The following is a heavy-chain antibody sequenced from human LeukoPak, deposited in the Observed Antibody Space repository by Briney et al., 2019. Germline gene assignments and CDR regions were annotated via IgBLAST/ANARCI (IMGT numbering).Heavy chain of an antibody. Sequence: GGSLRLSCAASGFTFSSYSMNWVRQAPGKGLEWVSSISSSSSYIYYADSVKGRFTISRDNAKNSLYLQMNSLRAEDTAVYYCARDCIVRGVMCAFDIWGQGTMVTVSS. CDR2: ISSSSSYI. V-gene: IGHV3-21*01. D-gene: IGHD3-10*01. CDR3: ARDCIVRGVMCAFDI. CDR1: GFTFSSYS. J-gene: IGHJ3*02.